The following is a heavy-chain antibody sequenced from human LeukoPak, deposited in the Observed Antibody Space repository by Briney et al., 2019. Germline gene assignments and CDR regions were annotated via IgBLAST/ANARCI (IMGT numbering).Heavy chain of an antibody. V-gene: IGHV4-61*01. Sequence: PSETLSLTCNVSGGSISSSSYSWSWIRQPPGKGLEWIGYINYSGSTNYNPSLKSRVTISVDTSKNQFSVKLSSVTAADTAVYYCARVRRITGTTDFDYWGQGTLVTVSS. D-gene: IGHD1-20*01. CDR1: GGSISSSSYS. J-gene: IGHJ4*02. CDR2: INYSGST. CDR3: ARVRRITGTTDFDY.